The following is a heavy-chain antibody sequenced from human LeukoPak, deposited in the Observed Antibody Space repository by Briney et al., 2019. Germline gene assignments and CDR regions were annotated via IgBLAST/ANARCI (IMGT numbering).Heavy chain of an antibody. CDR3: AKERLEWSLTLWFDP. Sequence: PGGSLRLSCAASGFTFDDYAMHWVRQAPGKGLEWVSAISGSGGSTYYADSVKGRFTISRDNSKNTLYLQMNSLRAEDTAVYYCAKERLEWSLTLWFDPWGQGTLVTVSS. D-gene: IGHD3-16*01. J-gene: IGHJ5*02. V-gene: IGHV3-23*01. CDR2: ISGSGGST. CDR1: GFTFDDYA.